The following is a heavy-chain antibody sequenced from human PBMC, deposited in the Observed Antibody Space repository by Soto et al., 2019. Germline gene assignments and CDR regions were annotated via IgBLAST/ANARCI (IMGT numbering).Heavy chain of an antibody. D-gene: IGHD3-22*01. CDR3: ARGPYYYESSGYYYYYYGLDV. CDR2: INHSGST. Sequence: QVQLQQWGAGLLKPSETLSLTCDVYGGSFNNYYWSWIRQPPGKGLEWIGEINHSGSTNYSPSLKSRVTISVDTSKNQFSLKLSSVTAADTAVYYCARGPYYYESSGYYYYYYGLDVWGQGTTVTVYS. CDR1: GGSFNNYY. J-gene: IGHJ6*02. V-gene: IGHV4-34*01.